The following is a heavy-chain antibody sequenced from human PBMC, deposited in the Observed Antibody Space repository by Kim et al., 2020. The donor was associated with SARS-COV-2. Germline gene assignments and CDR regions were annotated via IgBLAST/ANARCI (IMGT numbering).Heavy chain of an antibody. CDR3: ARDWGAYYDILTGYHPYYYYYGMDV. CDR2: ISYDGSNK. J-gene: IGHJ6*02. D-gene: IGHD3-9*01. V-gene: IGHV3-30*04. Sequence: GGSLRLSCAASGFTFSSYAMHWVRQAPGKGLEWVAVISYDGSNKYYADSVKGRFTISRDNSKNTLYLQMNSLRAEDTAVYYCARDWGAYYDILTGYHPYYYYYGMDVWGQGTTVTVSS. CDR1: GFTFSSYA.